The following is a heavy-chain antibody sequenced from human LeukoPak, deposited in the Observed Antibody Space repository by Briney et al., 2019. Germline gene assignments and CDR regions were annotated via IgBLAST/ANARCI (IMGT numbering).Heavy chain of an antibody. Sequence: GGSLRLSCAASGFTFINAWMTWVRQAPGKGLEWVGRIESKSAGGATHYAAPMKGRFTISRDDSKNTLYLQVDNLKTEDTAVYYCTTDPYLGSHFDYWGQGTLVAVSS. CDR1: GFTFINAW. J-gene: IGHJ4*02. V-gene: IGHV3-15*04. CDR2: IESKSAGGAT. CDR3: TTDPYLGSHFDY. D-gene: IGHD1-26*01.